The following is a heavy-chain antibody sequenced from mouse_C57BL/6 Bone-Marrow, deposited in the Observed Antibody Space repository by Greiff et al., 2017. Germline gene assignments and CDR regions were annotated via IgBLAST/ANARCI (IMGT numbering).Heavy chain of an antibody. J-gene: IGHJ2*01. D-gene: IGHD1-1*01. V-gene: IGHV1-84*01. Sequence: LMESGPELVKPGASVKISCKASGYNFTDYYINWVKQRTGQGLEWIGWIYPGSGNTTYNEKFKGKATLTVDPSSSTAYMQLSILISEDSAVYFCAISYASSYSTYFYYWGQGTALTVSS. CDR2: IYPGSGNT. CDR3: AISYASSYSTYFYY. CDR1: GYNFTDYY.